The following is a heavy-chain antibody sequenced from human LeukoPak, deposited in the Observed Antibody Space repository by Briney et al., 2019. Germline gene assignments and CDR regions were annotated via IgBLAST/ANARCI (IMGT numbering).Heavy chain of an antibody. CDR3: ARDQDYYYMDV. J-gene: IGHJ6*03. CDR2: IWYDGSHK. V-gene: IGHV3-33*01. Sequence: TGGSLRLSCAASGSTFSSYGMHWVRQAPGKGLEWVAVIWYDGSHKYYGDSVKGRSTISRDNSESTLYLQMNSLRAEDTAVYYCARDQDYYYMDVWGKGTTVTVSS. CDR1: GSTFSSYG.